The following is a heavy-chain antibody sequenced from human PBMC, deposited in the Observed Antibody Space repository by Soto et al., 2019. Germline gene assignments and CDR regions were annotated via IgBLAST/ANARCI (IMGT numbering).Heavy chain of an antibody. V-gene: IGHV1-18*01. CDR3: ARDIAAAGLDWYFDL. CDR1: GYTFTSYG. CDR2: ISAYNVNT. D-gene: IGHD6-13*01. J-gene: IGHJ2*01. Sequence: QVQLVQSGAEVKKPGASVKVSCKASGYTFTSYGISWVRQAPGQGLEWMGWISAYNVNTNYAQKLQGRVTMTTDTSTSTAYMELGSLRSDDTAVYYCARDIAAAGLDWYFDLWGRGTLVTVSS.